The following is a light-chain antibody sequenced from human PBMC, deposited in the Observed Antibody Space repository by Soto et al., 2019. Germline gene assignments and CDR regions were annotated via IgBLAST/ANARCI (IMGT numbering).Light chain of an antibody. CDR1: NSNIGSNP. J-gene: IGLJ2*01. CDR2: SNY. Sequence: VLTQPPSASGTPGQRVTISCSGSNSNIGSNPVHWYQQFPGTAPKVLIYSNYQRPSGVPDRFSGSKSGTSASLAISGLQSEDEADYYCAAWDDRMSDLLFGGGTKVTVL. CDR3: AAWDDRMSDLL. V-gene: IGLV1-44*01.